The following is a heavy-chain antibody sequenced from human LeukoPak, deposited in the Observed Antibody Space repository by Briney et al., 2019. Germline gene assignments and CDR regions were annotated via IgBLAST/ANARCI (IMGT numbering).Heavy chain of an antibody. Sequence: PGGSLRLSCAASGLTFSSDGMHWVRQVPGKGLGWVSRINSDGSSRSYVDSVMGRFTIPRDNATKTLYLQLDSLSAEDTAVYYCARGLAVAGSSWFDHWGQGTLVSVSS. V-gene: IGHV3-74*01. CDR3: ARGLAVAGSSWFDH. CDR2: INSDGSSR. CDR1: GLTFSSDG. J-gene: IGHJ5*02. D-gene: IGHD6-19*01.